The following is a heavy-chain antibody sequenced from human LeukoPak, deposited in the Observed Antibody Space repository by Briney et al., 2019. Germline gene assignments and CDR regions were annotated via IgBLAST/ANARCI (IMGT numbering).Heavy chain of an antibody. CDR1: GFTDSSNY. Sequence: GGSLRLSCAASGFTDSSNYMSWVRQAPGKGLEWVSVIYSGGSTYYADSVKGRFTISRDNSKNTLYLQMNSLRAEDTAVYYCARDDGSGWCYFDYWGQGTLVTVSS. J-gene: IGHJ4*02. D-gene: IGHD6-19*01. CDR2: IYSGGST. CDR3: ARDDGSGWCYFDY. V-gene: IGHV3-66*01.